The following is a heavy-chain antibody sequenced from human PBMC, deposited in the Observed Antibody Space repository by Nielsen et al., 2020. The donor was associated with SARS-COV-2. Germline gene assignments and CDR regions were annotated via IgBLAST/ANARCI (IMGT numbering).Heavy chain of an antibody. CDR3: ARLGYSSGLNDY. Sequence: QAPGKGLEWIGYIYYSGSTNYNPSLKSRVTISVDTSKNQFSLKLSSVTAADTAVYYCARLGYSSGLNDYWGQGTLVTVSS. V-gene: IGHV4-59*08. J-gene: IGHJ4*02. D-gene: IGHD6-19*01. CDR2: IYYSGST.